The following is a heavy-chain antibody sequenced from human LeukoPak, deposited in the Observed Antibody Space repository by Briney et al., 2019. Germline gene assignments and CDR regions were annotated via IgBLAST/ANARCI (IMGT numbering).Heavy chain of an antibody. CDR2: IWYDGSNK. Sequence: GRSLRLSCAASGFTFSSYGMHWVRQAPGKGLEWVAVIWYDGSNKYYADSVKGRFTISRDNSKNTLYLQMNSPRAEDTAVYYCARDSVVAVPAASGSYYYYYMDVWGKGTTVTVSS. J-gene: IGHJ6*03. V-gene: IGHV3-33*01. D-gene: IGHD2-2*01. CDR1: GFTFSSYG. CDR3: ARDSVVAVPAASGSYYYYYMDV.